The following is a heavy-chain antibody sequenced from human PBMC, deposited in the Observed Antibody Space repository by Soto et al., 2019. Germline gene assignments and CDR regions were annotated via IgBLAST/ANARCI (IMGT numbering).Heavy chain of an antibody. CDR2: IWYDATKE. CDR3: ARDLGHGNGPFDY. D-gene: IGHD3-16*01. CDR1: GFPFSAYG. V-gene: IGHV3-33*01. Sequence: PGGSLTLSCAASGFPFSAYGMHWVRQAPGKGLEWVAVIWYDATKEYYADSVKGRFAISRDNSKNSLYLQMNSLRAEDTAVYYCARDLGHGNGPFDYWGQGALVTVSS. J-gene: IGHJ4*02.